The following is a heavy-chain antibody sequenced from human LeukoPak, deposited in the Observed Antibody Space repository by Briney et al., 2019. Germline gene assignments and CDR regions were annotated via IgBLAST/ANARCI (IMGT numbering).Heavy chain of an antibody. CDR2: ISGSGGST. D-gene: IGHD3-16*02. J-gene: IGHJ4*02. CDR1: EFTFSNYA. Sequence: GGSLRLSCAASEFTFSNYALHWVRQAPGKGLEWVSAISGSGGSTYYADSVKGRFTISRDNSKNTLYLQMNSLRAEDTAVYYCAREIITFGGVIALDYWGQGTLVTVSS. V-gene: IGHV3-23*01. CDR3: AREIITFGGVIALDY.